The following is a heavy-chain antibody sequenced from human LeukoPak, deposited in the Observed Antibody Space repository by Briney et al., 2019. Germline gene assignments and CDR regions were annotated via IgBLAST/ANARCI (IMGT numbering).Heavy chain of an antibody. CDR2: IYYSGST. CDR1: GGSIFSSSYY. D-gene: IGHD3-22*01. J-gene: IGHJ4*02. Sequence: SETLSLTCTVSGGSIFSSSYYWGWIRQPPGKGLEWIGSIYYSGSTYYNPSLKSRVTISVDTSKNQFSLKLSSVTAADTAVYYCARQDSSGYGFDYWGQGTLVTVSS. V-gene: IGHV4-39*01. CDR3: ARQDSSGYGFDY.